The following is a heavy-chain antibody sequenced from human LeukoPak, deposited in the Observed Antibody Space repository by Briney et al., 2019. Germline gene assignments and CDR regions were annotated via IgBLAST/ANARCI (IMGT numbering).Heavy chain of an antibody. Sequence: GGSLRLSCAASGFTFSSYWMHWVRQAPGKGLVWVSRINSDGSSTSYADSVKGRFTISRDNAKNTLYLQMNSLRAEDTAVYYCARDTHGYYGSGSFDYWGQGTLVTVSS. D-gene: IGHD3-10*01. CDR3: ARDTHGYYGSGSFDY. CDR2: INSDGSST. V-gene: IGHV3-74*01. J-gene: IGHJ4*02. CDR1: GFTFSSYW.